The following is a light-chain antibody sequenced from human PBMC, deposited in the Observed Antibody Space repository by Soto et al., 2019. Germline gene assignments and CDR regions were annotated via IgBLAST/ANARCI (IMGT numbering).Light chain of an antibody. Sequence: DIQMTQSTSSLSASVGDRVTITCRASQNIKNYLNWYQQKPGKAPKLLIYAASSLQSGVPSRFSGSGSGTDFTLTISSLQPEDFATYYCLQHNTYPWTFGQGTKVDIK. CDR3: LQHNTYPWT. J-gene: IGKJ1*01. CDR2: AAS. CDR1: QNIKNY. V-gene: IGKV1-17*01.